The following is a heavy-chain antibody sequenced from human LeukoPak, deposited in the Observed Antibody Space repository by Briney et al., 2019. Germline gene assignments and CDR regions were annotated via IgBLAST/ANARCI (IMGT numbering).Heavy chain of an antibody. CDR2: ISGSGGST. J-gene: IGHJ3*02. Sequence: GGSLRLSCATSGFTFSGYGMHWVRQAPGKGLEWVSAISGSGGSTYYADSVKGRFTISRDNSKNTLYLQMNSLRAEDTAVYYCAKDIIVVVPAAINGAFDIWGQGTMVTVSS. D-gene: IGHD2-2*02. CDR3: AKDIIVVVPAAINGAFDI. CDR1: GFTFSGYG. V-gene: IGHV3-23*01.